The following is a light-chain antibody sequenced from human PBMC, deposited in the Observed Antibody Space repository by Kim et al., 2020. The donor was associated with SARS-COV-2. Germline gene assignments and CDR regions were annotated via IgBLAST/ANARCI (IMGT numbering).Light chain of an antibody. CDR1: QDIRND. CDR3: LQHSTYPIT. V-gene: IGKV1-17*01. Sequence: EAVGDIVTITCRESQDIRNDLGWYQQNPGRAPKRLIYGASSLQSGVPSRFSGSGSGTEFTLTISSVQPEDFATYFCLQHSTYPITFGQGTRLEIK. CDR2: GAS. J-gene: IGKJ5*01.